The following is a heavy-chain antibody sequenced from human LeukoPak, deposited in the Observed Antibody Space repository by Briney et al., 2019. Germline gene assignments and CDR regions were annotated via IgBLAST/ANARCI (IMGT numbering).Heavy chain of an antibody. V-gene: IGHV4-59*01. CDR1: GGSISSYY. D-gene: IGHD4-23*01. CDR3: ARSVYGGQTGSWFDP. Sequence: ETLSLTCTVSGGSISSYYWSWSRQPPGKGLEWIGYIYYSGSTNYNPSLKSRVTISVDTSKNQFSLKLSSVTAADTAVYYCARSVYGGQTGSWFDPWGQGTLVTVSS. CDR2: IYYSGST. J-gene: IGHJ5*02.